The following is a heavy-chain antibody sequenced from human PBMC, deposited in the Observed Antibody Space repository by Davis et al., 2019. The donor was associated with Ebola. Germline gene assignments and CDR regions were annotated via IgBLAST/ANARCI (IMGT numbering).Heavy chain of an antibody. CDR2: IYSGGST. J-gene: IGHJ6*02. Sequence: GESLKIFCAASGFTVSSNYMSWVRQAPGKGLEWVSVIYSGGSTYYADSVKGRFTISRDNSKNTLYLQMNSLRAEDTAVYYCARERIMDVWGQGTTVTVSS. CDR3: ARERIMDV. V-gene: IGHV3-66*01. CDR1: GFTVSSNY.